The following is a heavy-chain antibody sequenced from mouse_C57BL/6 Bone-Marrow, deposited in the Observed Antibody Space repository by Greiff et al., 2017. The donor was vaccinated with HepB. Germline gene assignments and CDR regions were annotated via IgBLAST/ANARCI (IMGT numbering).Heavy chain of an antibody. J-gene: IGHJ3*01. CDR3: ARSRNITSPFAY. CDR1: GYAFSSSW. D-gene: IGHD1-1*01. V-gene: IGHV1-82*01. CDR2: IYPGDGDT. Sequence: VQVVESGPELVKPGASVKISCKASGYAFSSSWMNWVKQRPGKGLEWIGRIYPGDGDTNYNGKFKGKATLTADKSSSTAYMQLSSLTSEDSAVYFCARSRNITSPFAYWGQGTLVTVSA.